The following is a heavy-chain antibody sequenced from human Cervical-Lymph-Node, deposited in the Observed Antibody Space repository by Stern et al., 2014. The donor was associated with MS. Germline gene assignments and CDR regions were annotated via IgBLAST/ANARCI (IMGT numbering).Heavy chain of an antibody. CDR3: VRAREGYDFDY. CDR1: GFSLSTTGMC. J-gene: IGHJ4*02. V-gene: IGHV2-70*01. D-gene: IGHD3-22*01. Sequence: QVTLRESGPALVKPTQTLTLTCTFSGFSLSTTGMCLSWIRQPPGKALEWLALLDWDGDKYYSTALKTRLTISKDTSKNQVVLTMTNMAPLDTATYFCVRAREGYDFDYWGQGIPVTVSS. CDR2: LDWDGDK.